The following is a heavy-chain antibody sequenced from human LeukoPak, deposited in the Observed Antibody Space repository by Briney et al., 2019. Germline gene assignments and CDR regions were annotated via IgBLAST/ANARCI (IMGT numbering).Heavy chain of an antibody. CDR2: ISYDGSNK. V-gene: IGHV3-30*18. CDR1: GFTFSTYG. Sequence: GGSLRLSCVASGFTFSTYGMHWVRQAPGKGLEWVAVISYDGSNKYYADSVKGRFTISRDNSKNTLYLQMNSLRAEDTAVYYCAKGRRDGYNFFFGWGQGTLVTVSS. D-gene: IGHD5-24*01. J-gene: IGHJ4*02. CDR3: AKGRRDGYNFFFG.